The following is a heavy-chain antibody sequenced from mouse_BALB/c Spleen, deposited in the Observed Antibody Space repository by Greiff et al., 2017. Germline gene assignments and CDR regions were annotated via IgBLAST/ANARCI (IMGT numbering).Heavy chain of an antibody. CDR2: IDPSDSET. V-gene: IGHV1S126*01. CDR3: ARGGRNYGPWFAY. J-gene: IGHJ3*01. D-gene: IGHD1-1*02. Sequence: QVQLKESGPQLVRPGASVKISCKASGYSFTSYWMHWVKQRPGQGLEWIGMIDPSDSETRLNQKFKDKATLTVDKSSSTAYMQLSSPTSEDSAVYYCARGGRNYGPWFAYWGQGTLVTVSA. CDR1: GYSFTSYW.